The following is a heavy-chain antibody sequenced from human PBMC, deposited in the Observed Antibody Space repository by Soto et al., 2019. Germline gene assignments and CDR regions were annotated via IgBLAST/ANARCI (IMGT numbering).Heavy chain of an antibody. J-gene: IGHJ4*02. CDR3: ARALISMVRRVITSLDF. D-gene: IGHD3-10*01. CDR1: SGSISSGGYY. Sequence: SETLSLTCTVSSGSISSGGYYWSWIRQHPGKGLEWIGYIYYSGSTYYNPSLKSRVTISVDTSKNQFSLKLSSVTAADTAVYYCARALISMVRRVITSLDFWGQGTLVTVS. CDR2: IYYSGST. V-gene: IGHV4-31*03.